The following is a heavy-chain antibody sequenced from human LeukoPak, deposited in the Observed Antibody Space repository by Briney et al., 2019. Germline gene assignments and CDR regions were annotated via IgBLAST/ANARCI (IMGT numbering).Heavy chain of an antibody. CDR3: ANPFLCGTWYYFDP. J-gene: IGHJ4*02. CDR1: GFTFSSYA. CDR2: ISGSGGST. D-gene: IGHD6-13*01. Sequence: GGSLRLSCAASGFTFSSYAMSWVRQAPGKGLEWVSVISGSGGSTYYADSVKGRFTISRDNSKNTLFLQMNSLRAEVTAVYYCANPFLCGTWYYFDPGGQGTLVTVAS. V-gene: IGHV3-23*01.